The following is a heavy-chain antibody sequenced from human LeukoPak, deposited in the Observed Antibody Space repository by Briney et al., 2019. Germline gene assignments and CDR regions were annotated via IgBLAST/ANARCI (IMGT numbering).Heavy chain of an antibody. Sequence: ASVKVSCKASGYTFTNYAMNWVRQAPGQGLEWMGWINTNTGRPTYAQDFTGRFVFSLDTSISTAYLQISSLKAEDTAVYYCARDGYYDSSGYYPEYFDYWGQGTLVTVSS. V-gene: IGHV7-4-1*02. CDR2: INTNTGRP. CDR3: ARDGYYDSSGYYPEYFDY. D-gene: IGHD3-22*01. CDR1: GYTFTNYA. J-gene: IGHJ4*02.